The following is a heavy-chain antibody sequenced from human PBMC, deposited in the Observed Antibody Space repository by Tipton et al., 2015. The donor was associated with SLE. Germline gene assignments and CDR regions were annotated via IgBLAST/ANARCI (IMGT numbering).Heavy chain of an antibody. V-gene: IGHV4-39*07. CDR2: IYYSGST. J-gene: IGHJ1*01. CDR1: GGSISSSSYY. CDR3: ARSPSIAVPAGYFQH. D-gene: IGHD6-19*01. Sequence: TLSLTCTVSGGSISSSSYYWGWIRQPPGKGLEWIGSIYYSGSTDYNPSLKSRVTISVDTSKNQFSPKLSSVTAADTAVYYCARSPSIAVPAGYFQHWGQGTLVTVSS.